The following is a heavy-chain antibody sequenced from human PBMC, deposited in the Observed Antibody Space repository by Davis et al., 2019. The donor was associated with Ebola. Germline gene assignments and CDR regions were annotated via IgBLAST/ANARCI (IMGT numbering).Heavy chain of an antibody. J-gene: IGHJ4*02. CDR2: FIPIIGIA. CDR1: RGSFSSYA. CDR3: AEDRGDSGYDY. V-gene: IGHV1-69*04. D-gene: IGHD5-12*01. Sequence: SVPVPRKPSRGSFSSYATSRPRQPPGQGLQWIGRFIPIIGIANYAQKFQGRVTITADKSTSTAYMELSSMRHEDTAVYYCAEDRGDSGYDYWGQGTLVTVSS.